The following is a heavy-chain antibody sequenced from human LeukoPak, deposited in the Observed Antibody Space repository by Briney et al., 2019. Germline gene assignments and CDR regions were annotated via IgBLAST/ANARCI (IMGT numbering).Heavy chain of an antibody. J-gene: IGHJ4*02. V-gene: IGHV4-39*06. CDR2: INHSGTT. CDR3: ARVSFYDSSGYFTTIDY. Sequence: SETLSLTCTVSGGSISSSSYYWSWIRQPPGKGLEWIGEINHSGTTNYNPSLKSRVTISVDTSKNQFPLKVNSVTAADTGVYYCARVSFYDSSGYFTTIDYWGQGTLVTVSS. CDR1: GGSISSSSYY. D-gene: IGHD3-22*01.